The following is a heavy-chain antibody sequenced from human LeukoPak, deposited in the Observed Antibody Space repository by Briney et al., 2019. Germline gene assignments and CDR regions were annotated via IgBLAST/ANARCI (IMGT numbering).Heavy chain of an antibody. D-gene: IGHD6-6*01. Sequence: GGSLRLSCAASGFTFSSYSMNWVRQAPGKGLEWVSSISSSSSYIYYSDSVKGRFTISRDNAKNSLYLQMNSLRAEDTAVYYCARALYSSSSGGFDYWGQGTLVTVSS. CDR3: ARALYSSSSGGFDY. J-gene: IGHJ4*02. V-gene: IGHV3-21*01. CDR2: ISSSSSYI. CDR1: GFTFSSYS.